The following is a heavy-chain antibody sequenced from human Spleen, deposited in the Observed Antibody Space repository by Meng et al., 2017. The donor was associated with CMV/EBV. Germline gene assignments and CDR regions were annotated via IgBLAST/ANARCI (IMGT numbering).Heavy chain of an antibody. V-gene: IGHV3-21*06. CDR1: GFSFSRYS. CDR3: AKGGDVTLVVSLPDY. D-gene: IGHD3-3*01. Sequence: GESLKISCAASGFSFSRYSMNWVRQAPGKGLEWVSSIASSTGHIYYADSVKGRFTISRDNAKNSLYLQMNSLRVEDMGVYYCAKGGDVTLVVSLPDYWGQGTLVTVSS. J-gene: IGHJ4*02. CDR2: IASSTGHI.